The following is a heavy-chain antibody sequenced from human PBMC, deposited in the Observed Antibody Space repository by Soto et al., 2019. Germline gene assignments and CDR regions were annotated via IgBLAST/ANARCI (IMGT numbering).Heavy chain of an antibody. CDR2: ISNDGTNQ. D-gene: IGHD3-22*01. CDR1: GFTLSGFA. CDR3: AKAYYYDSSGYYDNYYAMDV. V-gene: IGHV3-30*18. Sequence: QMQLVESGGGVVQPVRSLRLSCGASGFTLSGFAMHWVRQAPGQGLEWVAVISNDGTNQYYSESVKGRFTISRDNSKNTLYLQMNNLRAEDTAVYYCAKAYYYDSSGYYDNYYAMDVWGQGTTVTVSS. J-gene: IGHJ6*02.